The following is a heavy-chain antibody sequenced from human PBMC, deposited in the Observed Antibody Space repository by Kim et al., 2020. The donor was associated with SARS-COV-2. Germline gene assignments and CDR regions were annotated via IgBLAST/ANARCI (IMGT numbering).Heavy chain of an antibody. CDR2: VYYSGSS. Sequence: SETLSLTCTVSGGSINHYYWTWIRQPPGKGLEWIGSVYYSGSSTYNPSLESRVSISVDTSKDQFSLRLTSVTAADTAVYYCARLSFCTNSDCHRGYYYYYIDVWGGGTTVTVSS. J-gene: IGHJ6*03. D-gene: IGHD2-8*01. V-gene: IGHV4-59*08. CDR3: ARLSFCTNSDCHRGYYYYYIDV. CDR1: GGSINHYY.